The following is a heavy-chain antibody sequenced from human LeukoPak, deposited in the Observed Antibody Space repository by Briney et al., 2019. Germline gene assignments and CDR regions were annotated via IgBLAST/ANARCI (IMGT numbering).Heavy chain of an antibody. J-gene: IGHJ3*02. CDR1: GGPISSGDYY. V-gene: IGHV4-30-4*08. Sequence: KSSQTLSLTCTVSGGPISSGDYYWSWIRQPPGKGLEWIGYIYYSGSTYYNPSLKSRVTIPVDTSKNQFSLKLSSVTAADTAVYYCARDCSSTSCYRNLDAFDIWGQGTMVTVSS. CDR3: ARDCSSTSCYRNLDAFDI. D-gene: IGHD2-2*01. CDR2: IYYSGST.